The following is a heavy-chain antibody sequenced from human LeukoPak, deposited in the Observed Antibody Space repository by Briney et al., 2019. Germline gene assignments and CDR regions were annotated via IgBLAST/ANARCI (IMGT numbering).Heavy chain of an antibody. D-gene: IGHD6-13*01. Sequence: GGSLRLSCAASGFTFSSYAMSWVRQAPGKGLEWVSGICSNGASTYYVDSVKGRFTISRDNSKNTLFLQMNSLRAEDTAVYYCAKRGSVGTLGHFDYWGQGTLVTVSS. CDR3: AKRGSVGTLGHFDY. CDR2: ICSNGAST. CDR1: GFTFSSYA. J-gene: IGHJ4*02. V-gene: IGHV3-23*01.